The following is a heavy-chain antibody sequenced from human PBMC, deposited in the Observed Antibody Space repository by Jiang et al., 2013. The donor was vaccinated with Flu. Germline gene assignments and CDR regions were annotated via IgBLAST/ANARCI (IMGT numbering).Heavy chain of an antibody. Sequence: GSGLVKPSETLSLTCSVSGDSISSSRYYWAWIRQPPGKGLEWIGSISYTGSTYYSPSLKSRVILSVDTSKNQFSLNLRLVTAADTSIYYCARRRGMGLFDYWGQGSLVTVSS. J-gene: IGHJ4*02. CDR1: GDSISSSRYY. D-gene: IGHD3-16*01. CDR3: ARRRGMGLFDY. CDR2: ISYTGST. V-gene: IGHV4-39*01.